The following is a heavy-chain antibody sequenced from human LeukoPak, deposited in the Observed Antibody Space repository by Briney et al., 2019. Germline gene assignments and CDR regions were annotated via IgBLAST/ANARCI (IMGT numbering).Heavy chain of an antibody. Sequence: PGGSLRLSCAASGFTFSNYWMHWVRQAPGKGLVWVSRINSDGSSTTYADSVKGRFTISRDNAKNTLYLQMNSLRAEDTAVYYCARESSVGAHKAFDYWGQRTLVTVSS. CDR3: ARESSVGAHKAFDY. J-gene: IGHJ4*02. CDR1: GFTFSNYW. CDR2: INSDGSST. D-gene: IGHD1-26*01. V-gene: IGHV3-74*01.